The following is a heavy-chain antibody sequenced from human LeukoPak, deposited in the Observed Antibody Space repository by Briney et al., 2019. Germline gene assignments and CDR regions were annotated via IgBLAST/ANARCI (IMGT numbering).Heavy chain of an antibody. J-gene: IGHJ5*02. Sequence: GGSLRLSCAASGFTFSSYAMSWVRQAPGKGLEYVSAISSNGGSTYYADSVKGRFTISRDNSKNTLYLQMSSLRAEDTAVYYCVKENSYDFWSGYQGWFDPWGQGTLVTVSS. CDR1: GFTFSSYA. D-gene: IGHD3-3*01. CDR3: VKENSYDFWSGYQGWFDP. CDR2: ISSNGGST. V-gene: IGHV3-64D*06.